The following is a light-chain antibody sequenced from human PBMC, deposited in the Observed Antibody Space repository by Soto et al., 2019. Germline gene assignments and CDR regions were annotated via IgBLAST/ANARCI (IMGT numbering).Light chain of an antibody. J-gene: IGKJ2*01. CDR3: QQYNVVPPT. CDR1: QDISTH. CDR2: DAS. V-gene: IGKV1-33*01. Sequence: DIQMTQSPSSLSASVGDRVTITCRASQDISTHLNWFQQKPGKAPKLLIYDASNLEKGVPSRFTGSGSGTDFTLTINSLQPDEIATYYCQQYNVVPPTFGQGTRLEI.